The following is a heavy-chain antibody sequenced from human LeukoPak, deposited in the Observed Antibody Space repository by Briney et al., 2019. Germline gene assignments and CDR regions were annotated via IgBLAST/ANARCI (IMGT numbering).Heavy chain of an antibody. V-gene: IGHV1-69*04. CDR2: IIPIFGIA. D-gene: IGHD3-22*01. J-gene: IGHJ4*02. CDR1: GGTFSSYA. Sequence: SVKVSCKASGGTFSSYAISWVRQAPGQGLEWMGRIIPIFGIANYAQKFQGGVTITADKSTSTAYMELSSLRSEDTAVYYCASYYYDSSGYYYPLDYWGQGTLVTVSS. CDR3: ASYYYDSSGYYYPLDY.